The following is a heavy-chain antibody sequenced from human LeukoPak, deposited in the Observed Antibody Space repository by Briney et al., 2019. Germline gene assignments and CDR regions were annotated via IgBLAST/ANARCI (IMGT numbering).Heavy chain of an antibody. V-gene: IGHV4-59*01. CDR1: GGSISSYY. Sequence: SETLSLTCTVSGGSISSYYWSWIRQPPGKGLEWIGYIYYSGSTNYNPSLKSRVTISVDTSKNQFSLKLSSVTAADTAVYYCARRLLSAFDIWGQGTMVTVSS. CDR2: IYYSGST. CDR3: ARRLLSAFDI. J-gene: IGHJ3*02.